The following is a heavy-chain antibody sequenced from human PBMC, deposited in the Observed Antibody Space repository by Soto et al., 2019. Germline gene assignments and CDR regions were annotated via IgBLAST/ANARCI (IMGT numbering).Heavy chain of an antibody. CDR1: GYSFTSYW. Sequence: GESLKISCKGSGYSFTSYWIGWVRQMPGKGLEWMGIIYPGDSDTSYSPSFQGQVTISADKSISTAYLQWSSLKASDTAMYYCARFGDIVLLPAAPYYCDGMDVWGRGTTVTGSS. V-gene: IGHV5-51*01. J-gene: IGHJ6*02. D-gene: IGHD2-2*01. CDR3: ARFGDIVLLPAAPYYCDGMDV. CDR2: IYPGDSDT.